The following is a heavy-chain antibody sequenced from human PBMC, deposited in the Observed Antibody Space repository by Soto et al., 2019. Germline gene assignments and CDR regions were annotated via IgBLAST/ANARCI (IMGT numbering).Heavy chain of an antibody. D-gene: IGHD2-2*02. Sequence: SVKVSCKASGGTFSSYAISWVRQAPGQGLEWMGGIIPIFGTANYAQKFQGRVTITADKSTSTAYMELSSLRSGDTAVYYCARVSQWDIVVVPAAIPYPYYYYGMDVWGQGTTVTVSS. V-gene: IGHV1-69*06. CDR2: IIPIFGTA. CDR3: ARVSQWDIVVVPAAIPYPYYYYGMDV. CDR1: GGTFSSYA. J-gene: IGHJ6*02.